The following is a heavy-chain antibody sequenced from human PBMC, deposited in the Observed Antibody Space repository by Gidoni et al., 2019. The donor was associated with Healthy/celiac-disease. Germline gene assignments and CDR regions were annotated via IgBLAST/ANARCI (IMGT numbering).Heavy chain of an antibody. D-gene: IGHD5-12*01. J-gene: IGHJ4*02. Sequence: VQLLESGGGLVQPGGSLRLSCAASGFTFSSYDMSWVRQAPGKGLEWVSAISGSGGSTYYADSVKGRLTISRDNSKNTLYLQMNSLRAEDTAVYYCAKVGDGYNFPLYYFDYWGQGTLVTVSS. V-gene: IGHV3-23*01. CDR3: AKVGDGYNFPLYYFDY. CDR2: ISGSGGST. CDR1: GFTFSSYD.